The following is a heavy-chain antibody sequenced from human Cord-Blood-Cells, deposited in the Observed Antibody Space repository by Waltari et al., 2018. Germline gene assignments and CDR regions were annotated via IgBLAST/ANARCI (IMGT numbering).Heavy chain of an antibody. CDR1: GGSISSGDYY. CDR2: CYDRGST. J-gene: IGHJ4*02. Sequence: QVQLQESGPGLVKPSQTLSLTCTVSGGSISSGDYYWSWIRQPPGKGLEWIGYCYDRGSTDLNPSLKSRVTISVDTSKNQVSLKLSSVTAADTAVYYCARARGSGGYFDYWGQGTLVTVSS. V-gene: IGHV4-30-4*01. D-gene: IGHD2-15*01. CDR3: ARARGSGGYFDY.